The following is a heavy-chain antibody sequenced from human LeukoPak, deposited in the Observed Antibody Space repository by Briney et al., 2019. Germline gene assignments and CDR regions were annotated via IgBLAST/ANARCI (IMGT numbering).Heavy chain of an antibody. CDR1: GFTFSSHA. CDR2: IGGLGSST. D-gene: IGHD3-3*01. CDR3: ARDPGVVAFHYFDF. Sequence: GGSLRLSCAASGFTFSSHAMAWVRQAPGKGLEWVSAIGGLGSSTYYGDSVKGRFTISRDNSKNTVYPQMDSLRVEDTAVYYCARDPGVVAFHYFDFWGQGTLITVSS. J-gene: IGHJ4*02. V-gene: IGHV3-23*01.